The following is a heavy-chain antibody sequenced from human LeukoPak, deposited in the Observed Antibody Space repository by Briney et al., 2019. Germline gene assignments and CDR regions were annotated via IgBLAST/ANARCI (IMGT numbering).Heavy chain of an antibody. Sequence: GGSLRLSCAASGFTFSSYVMSWVRQAPGKGLEWVSAISGSGGSTYYADSVKGRFTISRDNSKNTLYLQMNSLRAEDTAVYYCARVFSSSWKGGFDYWGQGTLVTVSS. CDR1: GFTFSSYV. D-gene: IGHD6-13*01. V-gene: IGHV3-23*01. J-gene: IGHJ4*02. CDR2: ISGSGGST. CDR3: ARVFSSSWKGGFDY.